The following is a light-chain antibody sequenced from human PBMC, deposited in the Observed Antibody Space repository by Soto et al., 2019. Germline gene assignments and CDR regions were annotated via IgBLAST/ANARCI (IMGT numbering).Light chain of an antibody. V-gene: IGLV2-14*01. CDR1: SSDLGGYNY. J-gene: IGLJ2*01. CDR3: RSDTSSRTLV. CDR2: EVT. Sequence: QSALTQPGSVSGSPGQSITISCTGTSSDLGGYNYVSWYQQHPGKAPKLMIYEVTNRPSGVSNRFSGSKSGNAASLTISVLHADDAADYYCRSDTSSRTLVFGGGTQLTVL.